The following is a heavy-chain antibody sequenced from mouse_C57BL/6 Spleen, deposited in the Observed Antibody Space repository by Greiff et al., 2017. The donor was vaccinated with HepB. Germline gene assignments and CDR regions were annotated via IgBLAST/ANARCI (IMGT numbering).Heavy chain of an antibody. CDR2: IDPSDSYT. Sequence: QVQLQQPGAELVKPGASVKLSCKASGYTFTSYWMQWVKQRPGQGLEWIGEIDPSDSYTNYNQKFKGKGTLTVDTSTRTAYMQLSSLTSEDSAVYYCARYYGSSYLRYFDVRGTGTTATVSS. V-gene: IGHV1-50*01. CDR3: ARYYGSSYLRYFDV. D-gene: IGHD1-1*01. CDR1: GYTFTSYW. J-gene: IGHJ1*03.